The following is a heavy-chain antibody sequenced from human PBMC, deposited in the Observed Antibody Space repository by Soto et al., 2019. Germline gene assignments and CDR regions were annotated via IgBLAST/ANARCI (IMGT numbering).Heavy chain of an antibody. CDR3: ARISYYSYYYGMDV. D-gene: IGHD3-16*01. CDR2: IYPGDSDT. J-gene: IGHJ6*02. V-gene: IGHV5-51*01. Sequence: GGSLKISCGGSGDSFTSYWIAWVRQMPWKGLEWMGIIYPGDSDTRYSPSFQGQVTISADKSISTAYLQWSSLKASDTAMYYCARISYYSYYYGMDVWGQGTTVTVSS. CDR1: GDSFTSYW.